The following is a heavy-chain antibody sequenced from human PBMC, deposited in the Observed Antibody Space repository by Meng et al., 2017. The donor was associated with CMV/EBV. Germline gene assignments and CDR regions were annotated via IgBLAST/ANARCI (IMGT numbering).Heavy chain of an antibody. V-gene: IGHV3-74*03. CDR1: GFTFSDYW. CDR2: IDTDGTVT. J-gene: IGHJ5*01. Sequence: VQLVEAGGGLVRPGGSLRLSCADSGFTFSDYWMHWVRQAPGEGPVWVSRIDTDGTVTSYAESVRGRFTISRDNSKNTLYLQMNDLRAGDSGVYYCVRDLVGNRDSWGHGTLVTVSS. CDR3: VRDLVGNRDS. D-gene: IGHD1-14*01.